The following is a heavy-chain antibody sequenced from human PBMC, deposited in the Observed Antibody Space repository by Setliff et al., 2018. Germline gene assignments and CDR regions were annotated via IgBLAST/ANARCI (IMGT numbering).Heavy chain of an antibody. D-gene: IGHD3-10*01. V-gene: IGHV4-4*07. J-gene: IGHJ5*02. CDR3: ARDVRYYYGSGSYYNDWFDP. Sequence: LSLTCAVYGGPFSSYYWSWIRQPAGKGLEWIGHFHTGGSTNYNRSLRSRVSISVDTSKNQFSLKLSSVTAADTAVYYCARDVRYYYGSGSYYNDWFDPWGQGTLVT. CDR1: GGPFSSYY. CDR2: FHTGGST.